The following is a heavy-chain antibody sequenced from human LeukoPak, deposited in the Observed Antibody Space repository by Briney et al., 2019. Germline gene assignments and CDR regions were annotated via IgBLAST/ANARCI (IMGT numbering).Heavy chain of an antibody. CDR1: GFTFSSYS. V-gene: IGHV3-21*01. J-gene: IGHJ4*02. CDR3: ARDLEYSSGCVDY. CDR2: ISSSSSYI. Sequence: PGGSLRLSCAASGFTFSSYSMNWVRQAPGKGLELVSSISSSSSYIYYADSVKGRFTISRDNAKNSLYLQMNSLRAEDTAVYYCARDLEYSSGCVDYWGQGTLVTVSS. D-gene: IGHD6-19*01.